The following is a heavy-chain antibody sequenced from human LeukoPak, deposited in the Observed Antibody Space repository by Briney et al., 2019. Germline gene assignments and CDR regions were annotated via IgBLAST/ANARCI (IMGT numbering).Heavy chain of an antibody. Sequence: GGSLRLSCAASGFTFSSYSMNWVRQAPGKGLEWVSYISSSSSTIYYADSVKGRFTISRDNAKNSLYLQMNSLRDEDTAVYYCAKDKLQLLILDYFDYWGQGTLVTVSS. J-gene: IGHJ4*02. CDR2: ISSSSSTI. V-gene: IGHV3-48*02. CDR1: GFTFSSYS. D-gene: IGHD4-11*01. CDR3: AKDKLQLLILDYFDY.